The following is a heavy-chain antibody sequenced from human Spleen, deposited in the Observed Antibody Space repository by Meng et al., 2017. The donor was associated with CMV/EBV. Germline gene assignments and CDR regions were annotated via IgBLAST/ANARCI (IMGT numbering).Heavy chain of an antibody. Sequence: GESLKISCAASGFTLSSYWTHWVRQTPGKGLVWVARINSDGSSRSYADSVKGRFTISRDDAKNTLYLQMNSLRDEDTAVFYCARGDSSTTWLVFDYWGLGTLVTVSS. CDR1: GFTLSSYW. J-gene: IGHJ4*02. CDR2: INSDGSSR. D-gene: IGHD6-13*01. CDR3: ARGDSSTTWLVFDY. V-gene: IGHV3-74*01.